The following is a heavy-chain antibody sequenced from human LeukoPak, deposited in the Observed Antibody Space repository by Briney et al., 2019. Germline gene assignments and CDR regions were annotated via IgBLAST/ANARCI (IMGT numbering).Heavy chain of an antibody. Sequence: GGTLRLSCTVSGFTVSSNSMSWVRQAPGKGLEWVSFIYSDNTHYSDSVKGRFTTSRDNSKNTLYLQMNSLRAEDTAVYYCARRAGAYSHPYDYWGQGTLVTVSS. CDR3: ARRAGAYSHPYDY. CDR1: GFTVSSNS. V-gene: IGHV3-53*01. D-gene: IGHD4/OR15-4a*01. CDR2: IYSDNT. J-gene: IGHJ4*02.